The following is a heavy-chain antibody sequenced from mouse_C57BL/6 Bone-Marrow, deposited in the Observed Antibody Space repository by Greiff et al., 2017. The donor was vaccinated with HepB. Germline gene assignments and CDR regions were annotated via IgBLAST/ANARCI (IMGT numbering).Heavy chain of an antibody. CDR3: ARSAQATVHYAMDY. J-gene: IGHJ4*01. V-gene: IGHV1-82*01. Sequence: QVQLKQSGPELVKPGASVKISCKASGYAFSSSWMNWVKQRPGKGLEWIGRIYPGDGDTNYNGKFKGKATLTADKSSSTAYMQLSSLTSEDSAVYFCARSAQATVHYAMDYWGQGTSVTVSS. CDR2: IYPGDGDT. D-gene: IGHD3-2*02. CDR1: GYAFSSSW.